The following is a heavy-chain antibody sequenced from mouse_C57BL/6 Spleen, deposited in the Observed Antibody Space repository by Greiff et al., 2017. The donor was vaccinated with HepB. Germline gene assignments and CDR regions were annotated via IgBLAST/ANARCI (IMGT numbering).Heavy chain of an antibody. D-gene: IGHD3-2*02. CDR2: INPGSGGT. CDR3: ARSGTAQASYVDY. V-gene: IGHV1-54*01. J-gene: IGHJ2*01. Sequence: QVQLQQSGAELVRPGTSVKVSCKASGYAFTNYLIEWVKQRPGQGLEWIGVINPGSGGTNYNEKFKGKATLTADKSSSTAYMQLSSLTSEDSAVYFGARSGTAQASYVDYWGQGTTLTVSS. CDR1: GYAFTNYL.